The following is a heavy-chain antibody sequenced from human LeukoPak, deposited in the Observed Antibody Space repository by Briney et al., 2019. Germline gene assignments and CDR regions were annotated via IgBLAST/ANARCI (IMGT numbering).Heavy chain of an antibody. CDR3: ARGLVGASGDAFDI. CDR2: ISSSSSYI. D-gene: IGHD1-26*01. J-gene: IGHJ3*02. Sequence: GGSLRLSCAASGFTFSSYSMNWVRQAPGKGLEWVSSISSSSSYIYYADSVKGRFTISRGNAKNSLYLQMNSLRAEDTAVYYCARGLVGASGDAFDIWGQGTMVTVSS. V-gene: IGHV3-21*04. CDR1: GFTFSSYS.